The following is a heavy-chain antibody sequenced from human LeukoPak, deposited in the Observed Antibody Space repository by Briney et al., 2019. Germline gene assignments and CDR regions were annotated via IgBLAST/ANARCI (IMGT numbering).Heavy chain of an antibody. V-gene: IGHV4-4*07. CDR3: AGDLYSYSSTWYPNSSGWYLDY. Sequence: KPPETLSLTCTVSSGSISSYYWSWIRQPAGKGLEWIGRIYTSGSTNYNPSLKSRVTMSVDTSKNQFSLKLSSVTAADTAVYYCAGDLYSYSSTWYPNSSGWYLDYWGQGTLVTVSS. J-gene: IGHJ4*02. CDR1: SGSISSYY. CDR2: IYTSGST. D-gene: IGHD6-13*01.